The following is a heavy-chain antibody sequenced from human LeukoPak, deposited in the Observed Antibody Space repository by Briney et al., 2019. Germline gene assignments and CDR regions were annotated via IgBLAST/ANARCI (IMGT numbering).Heavy chain of an antibody. D-gene: IGHD2-21*02. CDR3: ARGWGPAYCGGDCHRHFDY. CDR2: IYNSGST. V-gene: IGHV4-30-4*07. Sequence: SETLSLTCAVSGGSISSGGYSYNWIRQPPGKGLEWIGYIYNSGSTSYNPSLKSRVTMSVDTSKNQFSPKLTFVTAADTALYYCARGWGPAYCGGDCHRHFDYWGQGALVTVSS. J-gene: IGHJ4*02. CDR1: GGSISSGGYS.